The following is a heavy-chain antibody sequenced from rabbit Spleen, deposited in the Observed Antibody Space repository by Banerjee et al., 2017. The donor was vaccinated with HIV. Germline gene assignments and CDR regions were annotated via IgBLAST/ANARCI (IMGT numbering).Heavy chain of an antibody. J-gene: IGHJ4*01. CDR2: INTATGKP. D-gene: IGHD4-1*01. V-gene: IGHV1S40*01. Sequence: QSLEESGGGLVKPGASLTLTCKASGFSFSSGYDMCWVRQAPGKGLEWIACINTATGKPVYATWAKGRFTISTTSSTTVTLQMTSLTVADTATYFCARDLAGAIGWNFDLWGPGPWSPS. CDR1: GFSFSSGYD. CDR3: ARDLAGAIGWNFDL.